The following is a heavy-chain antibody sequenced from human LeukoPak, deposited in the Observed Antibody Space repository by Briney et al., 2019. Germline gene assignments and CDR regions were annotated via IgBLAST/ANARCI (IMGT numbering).Heavy chain of an antibody. CDR1: GYTFTSNY. D-gene: IGHD5-24*01. CDR3: ARDGYNWIPNDY. Sequence: ASVKVSCKASGYTFTSNYIHWVRQAPGQGLEWMGMIYPRDGSTSYAQKFQGRVTVTRDTSTSTVHMELSGLRSEDTAVYYCARDGYNWIPNDYWGQGTLVTVSS. CDR2: IYPRDGST. J-gene: IGHJ4*02. V-gene: IGHV1-46*01.